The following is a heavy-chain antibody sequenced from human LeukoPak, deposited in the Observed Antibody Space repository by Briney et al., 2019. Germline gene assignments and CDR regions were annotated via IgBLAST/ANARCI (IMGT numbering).Heavy chain of an antibody. CDR1: GYTFTSYG. CDR2: INPSGGST. CDR3: ARDSGTDDY. Sequence: EASVKVSCKASGYTFTSYGISWVRQAPGQGLEWMGIINPSGGSTSYAQKFQGRVTMTRDTSTSTVYMELSSLRSEDTAVYYCARDSGTDDYWGQGTLVTVSS. J-gene: IGHJ4*02. D-gene: IGHD1-1*01. V-gene: IGHV1-46*01.